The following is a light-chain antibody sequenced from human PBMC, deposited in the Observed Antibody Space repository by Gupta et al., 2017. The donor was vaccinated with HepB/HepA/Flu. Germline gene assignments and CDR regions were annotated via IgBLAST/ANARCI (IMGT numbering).Light chain of an antibody. V-gene: IGLV2-11*01. CDR3: CSYAGSYTLGV. CDR2: DVS. J-gene: IGLJ3*02. Sequence: QSALTQPRSVSGSPGQSVTISCTGTRSDVGGYNYVSWYQQHPGKAPKLMIYDVSKRPSGVPDRFSGSKSGNTASLTISGLQADDEADYYCCSYAGSYTLGVFGGGTKLTVL. CDR1: RSDVGGYNY.